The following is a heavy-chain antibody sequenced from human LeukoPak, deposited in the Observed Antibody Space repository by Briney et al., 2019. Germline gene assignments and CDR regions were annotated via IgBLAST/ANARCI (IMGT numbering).Heavy chain of an antibody. J-gene: IGHJ6*03. Sequence: GGSLRLSCAASGFTFSNYAMHWVRQAPGKGLEYVSAISSSGGNTSYANSVKGRFIISRDNSKNTLYLQMGSLRAEDMAVYYCARDQGRSGWRGFGYYYYMDVWGKGTTVTVSS. CDR2: ISSSGGNT. V-gene: IGHV3-64*01. D-gene: IGHD6-19*01. CDR1: GFTFSNYA. CDR3: ARDQGRSGWRGFGYYYYMDV.